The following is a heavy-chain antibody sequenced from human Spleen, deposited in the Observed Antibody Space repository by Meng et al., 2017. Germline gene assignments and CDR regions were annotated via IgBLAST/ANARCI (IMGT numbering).Heavy chain of an antibody. Sequence: QVQLQESGPGLVKPSQTLSLHFTVSGGSISSGDYYWSWIRQPPGKGLEWIGYIYYSGSTYYNPSLKSRLTISVDTSRNQFSLWLTSVTAADTAVYYCVRSSGWVRTGFDPWGQGTLVTVSS. D-gene: IGHD6-19*01. V-gene: IGHV4-30-4*01. CDR1: GGSISSGDYY. CDR2: IYYSGST. J-gene: IGHJ5*02. CDR3: VRSSGWVRTGFDP.